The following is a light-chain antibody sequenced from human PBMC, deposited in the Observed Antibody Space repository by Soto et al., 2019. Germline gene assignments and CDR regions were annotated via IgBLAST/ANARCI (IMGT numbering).Light chain of an antibody. V-gene: IGLV1-40*01. CDR3: QSYDSSLNVWV. CDR1: SSNIGAGYH. J-gene: IGLJ3*02. CDR2: GNS. Sequence: QSVLTQPPSVSGAPGQRVTISCTGSSSNIGAGYHVHWYQQLPGTAPKLLIYGNSNRPSGVPDRFSGSKSGTSASLAITGLQAEDEADYYCQSYDSSLNVWVFGGGTKLTVL.